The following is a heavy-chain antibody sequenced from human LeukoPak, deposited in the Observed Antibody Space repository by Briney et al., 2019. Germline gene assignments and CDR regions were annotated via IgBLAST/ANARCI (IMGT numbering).Heavy chain of an antibody. J-gene: IGHJ4*02. V-gene: IGHV1-8*01. CDR1: GYTFTSYN. CDR3: ASRNSYSSSWYYFDY. CDR2: MHPNSGNT. D-gene: IGHD6-13*01. Sequence: ASVKVSCKATGYTFTSYNINWVRQATGQGLELMGWMHPNSGNTVYAQKLQGRVTMTRNTSISTAHMELSSLRSEDTAVYYCASRNSYSSSWYYFDYWGQGTLVTVSS.